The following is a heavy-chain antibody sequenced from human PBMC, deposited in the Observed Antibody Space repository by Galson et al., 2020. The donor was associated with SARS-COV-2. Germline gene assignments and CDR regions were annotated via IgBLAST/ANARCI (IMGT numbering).Heavy chain of an antibody. CDR3: AREYSQQWLVRGEFDS. J-gene: IGHJ4*02. Sequence: SETLSFTCTVSGASISTYYWSWIRQPAGKGLEWIGRIYTSGITNYNPSLKSRVTLSLETSKNPFSLKLTSVTAADTAIYYCAREYSQQWLVRGEFDSWGQGTLVTVSS. D-gene: IGHD6-19*01. CDR1: GASISTYY. V-gene: IGHV4-4*07. CDR2: IYTSGIT.